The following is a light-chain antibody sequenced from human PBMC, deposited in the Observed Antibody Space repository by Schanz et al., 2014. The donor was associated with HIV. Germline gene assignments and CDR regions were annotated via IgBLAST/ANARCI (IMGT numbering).Light chain of an antibody. CDR2: DAI. Sequence: QSALTQPASVSGSPGQSITISCAETGSDIDAYKYVSWYQQHPGKAPRLLIYDAINRPPGVSDRFSGSRSGDMASLIISGLQPDDEADYYCCSYAGSSKVFGGGTKLTVL. J-gene: IGLJ3*02. CDR1: GSDIDAYKY. V-gene: IGLV2-14*03. CDR3: CSYAGSSKV.